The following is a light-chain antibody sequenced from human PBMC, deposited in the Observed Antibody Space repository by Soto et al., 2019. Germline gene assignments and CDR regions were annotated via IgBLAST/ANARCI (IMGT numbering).Light chain of an antibody. Sequence: EIVMAQSPGTLSFSPGERATLSCRASQSVSSNLAWYQQKPGQAPSLLIYGAFTRATGIPARFSGTGSGTEFTLTISSLQSEDFALYYCQQYNDWPLTFGQGTKVDIK. CDR1: QSVSSN. CDR2: GAF. V-gene: IGKV3-15*01. CDR3: QQYNDWPLT. J-gene: IGKJ1*01.